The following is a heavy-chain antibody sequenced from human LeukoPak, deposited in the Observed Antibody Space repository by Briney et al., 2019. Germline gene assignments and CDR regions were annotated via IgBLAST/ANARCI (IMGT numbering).Heavy chain of an antibody. Sequence: GGSLRLSCAAWGFTFSSYWMRGVRQAPGKGGEGVANIKQEGSEKYYGDSVNGRFTLSTDNAKNSLYLQMNSLRAEDTAVYYCARDSGLHDAFDIWGQGTMVTVSS. CDR3: ARDSGLHDAFDI. D-gene: IGHD4-11*01. J-gene: IGHJ3*02. CDR1: GFTFSSYW. CDR2: IKQEGSEK. V-gene: IGHV3-7*01.